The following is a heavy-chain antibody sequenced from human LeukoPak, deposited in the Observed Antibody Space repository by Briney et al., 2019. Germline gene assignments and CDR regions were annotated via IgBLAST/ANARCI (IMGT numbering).Heavy chain of an antibody. J-gene: IGHJ4*02. CDR1: GSTFSGYP. Sequence: PGGSLRLSCAASGSTFSGYPTHWVRQAPGKGLVWVSRINTDGSITNYADSVKGRFSISRDNAKNTLYLQMSSLRAEDTAVYYCARDRGPRTGFMVREAYDYWGQGTLVTVSS. D-gene: IGHD3-10*01. CDR3: ARDRGPRTGFMVREAYDY. CDR2: INTDGSIT. V-gene: IGHV3-74*01.